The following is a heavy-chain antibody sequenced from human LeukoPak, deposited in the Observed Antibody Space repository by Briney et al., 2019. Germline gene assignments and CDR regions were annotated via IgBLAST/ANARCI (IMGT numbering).Heavy chain of an antibody. CDR2: INPTGGST. J-gene: IGHJ4*02. Sequence: ASVKVSCKASGYTFTTYYIHWVRQAHGQGLEWMGIINPTGGSTTYAQKFQGRVTMTRDTSTSTVFMEVNSLRSDDTAVYYCALYTTTWYWGQGTLVTVSS. CDR3: ALYTTTWY. D-gene: IGHD2-2*02. CDR1: GYTFTTYY. V-gene: IGHV1-46*01.